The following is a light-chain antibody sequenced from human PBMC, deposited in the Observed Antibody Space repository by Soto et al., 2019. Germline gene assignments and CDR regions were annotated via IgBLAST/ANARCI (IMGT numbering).Light chain of an antibody. Sequence: VLTQSPGPLSLSPGESATLSCRASQSVSSNLAWYQQKPGQAPMLLIYGASNRATGIPDRFSGSGSGTEFTLTIRRLEPEDFAVYDCQQYGSSGTCGQGTKVDIK. CDR1: QSVSSN. V-gene: IGKV3-20*01. CDR3: QQYGSSGT. J-gene: IGKJ1*01. CDR2: GAS.